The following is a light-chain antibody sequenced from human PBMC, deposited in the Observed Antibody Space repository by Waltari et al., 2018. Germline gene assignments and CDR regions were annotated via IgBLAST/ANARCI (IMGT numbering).Light chain of an antibody. CDR1: QSLLYSSNNENY. J-gene: IGKJ2*01. CDR3: QQYYNTPYT. CDR2: WAS. Sequence: DTVMTQSPDSLAVSLGERATINCRSSQSLLYSSNNENYLAWFQQRPGQPPKLLIYWASTRESGVPDRFSGSGSGTDFTLTISSLQAEDVAIYYCQQYYNTPYTFGQGTKVESK. V-gene: IGKV4-1*01.